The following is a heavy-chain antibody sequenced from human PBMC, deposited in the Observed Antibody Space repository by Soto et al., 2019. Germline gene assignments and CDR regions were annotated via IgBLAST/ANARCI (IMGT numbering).Heavy chain of an antibody. J-gene: IGHJ4*02. V-gene: IGHV3-74*01. CDR3: ARGPRVSSTGTGAH. CDR2: ISDDGSTA. Sequence: GGSLRLSCAVSGFTFSAYWMHWVRQVPGKGLTWVARISDDGSTATYADSVKGRFVISRDNAKNSLYLEMNTLRVDDSGLYYCARGPRVSSTGTGAHWGRGTLVTVSS. CDR1: GFTFSAYW. D-gene: IGHD1-1*01.